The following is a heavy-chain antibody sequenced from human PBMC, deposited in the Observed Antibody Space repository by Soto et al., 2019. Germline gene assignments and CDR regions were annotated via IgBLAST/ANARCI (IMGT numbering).Heavy chain of an antibody. D-gene: IGHD3-3*01. V-gene: IGHV3-23*01. CDR3: AKANNFGVATRYFDY. CDR2: VNGDGDNT. CDR1: GFTFRNYA. Sequence: GGSLRFSCAASGFTFRNYAMSWVRQAPGKGLEWVSAVNGDGDNTYYADSVKGRFTISRDNSKNTLYLQMNSLRVEDTAVYYCAKANNFGVATRYFDYWGQGTLVTVSS. J-gene: IGHJ4*02.